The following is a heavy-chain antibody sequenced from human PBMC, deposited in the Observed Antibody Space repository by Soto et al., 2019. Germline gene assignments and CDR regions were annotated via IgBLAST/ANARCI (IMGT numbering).Heavy chain of an antibody. J-gene: IGHJ4*02. V-gene: IGHV1-69*13. D-gene: IGHD3-22*01. CDR3: ARGVHYDSSGYYYFY. CDR1: GGTFSTYA. Sequence: GASVKVSFKASGGTFSTYAIDWVRHAPGQGLEWMGGIIPLFGTAKYAQNFQGRITITADESTNTAYMELRSLRSQDTAVYYCARGVHYDSSGYYYFYWGQGTLVTVSS. CDR2: IIPLFGTA.